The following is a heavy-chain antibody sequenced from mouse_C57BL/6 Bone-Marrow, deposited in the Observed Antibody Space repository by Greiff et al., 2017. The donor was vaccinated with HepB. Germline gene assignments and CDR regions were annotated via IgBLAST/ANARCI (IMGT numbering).Heavy chain of an antibody. V-gene: IGHV6-6*01. CDR3: TRGGNPGFAY. D-gene: IGHD2-1*01. CDR1: GFTFSDAW. J-gene: IGHJ3*01. Sequence: EVQRVESGGGLVQPGGSMKLSCAASGFTFSDAWMDRVRQSPEKGLEWVAEIRNKANNHATYYAESVKGRFTISRDDSKSSVYLQMNSLRAEDTGIYYCTRGGNPGFAYWGQGTLVTVSA. CDR2: IRNKANNHAT.